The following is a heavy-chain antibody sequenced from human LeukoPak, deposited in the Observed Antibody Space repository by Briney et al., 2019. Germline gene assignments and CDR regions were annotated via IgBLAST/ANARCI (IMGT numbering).Heavy chain of an antibody. CDR2: IYRGDTT. V-gene: IGHV3-66*01. J-gene: IGHJ4*02. Sequence: GGSLRLSCAASGFTVSSNFVSWVRQAPGKGLEWVSVIYRGDTTYYADSVKGRFTISGDNSMNTLFLQMNSLRAEDTAVYYCARWSSHVDYWGQGTLVTVSS. CDR3: ARWSSHVDY. CDR1: GFTVSSNF.